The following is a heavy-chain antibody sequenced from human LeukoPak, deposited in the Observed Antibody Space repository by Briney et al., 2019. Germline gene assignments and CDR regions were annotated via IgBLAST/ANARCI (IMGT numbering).Heavy chain of an antibody. Sequence: PGGSLRLSCAASRFTFSNYRMSWVRQAPGKGLEWVANIKEDGSEKYYVDSVKGRFTISRDNAKNSLYLQMNSLRAEDSAVYYCARDLGGGPPGYWGQGTLVTVSS. CDR2: IKEDGSEK. J-gene: IGHJ4*02. V-gene: IGHV3-7*01. D-gene: IGHD4-23*01. CDR1: RFTFSNYR. CDR3: ARDLGGGPPGY.